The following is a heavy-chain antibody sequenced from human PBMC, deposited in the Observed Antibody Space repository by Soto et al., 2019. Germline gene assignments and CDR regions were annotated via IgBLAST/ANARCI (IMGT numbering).Heavy chain of an antibody. CDR2: IYRSGST. D-gene: IGHD2-8*01. J-gene: IGHJ4*02. Sequence: SETLSLTCAVSGYSISSGYYWGWIRQPPGEGLEWIGSIYRSGSTYYNPSLKSRVTISVDTSKNQLSLKLSSVTAADTALYYCARGPANYYFDYWGQ. CDR3: ARGPANYYFDY. CDR1: GYSISSGYY. V-gene: IGHV4-38-2*01.